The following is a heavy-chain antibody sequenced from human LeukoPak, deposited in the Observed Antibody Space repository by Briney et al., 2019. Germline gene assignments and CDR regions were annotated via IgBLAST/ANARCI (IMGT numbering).Heavy chain of an antibody. CDR1: GYTFTSYG. CDR3: ARDGSPPYHFDY. D-gene: IGHD2-2*01. J-gene: IGHJ4*02. V-gene: IGHV1-18*04. Sequence: ASVKVSFKASGYTFTSYGNSWVRQAPGQGLEWMGWISAYNGNTNYAQKLQGRVTMTTDTSTSTAYMELRSLRSDDTAVYYCARDGSPPYHFDYWGQGTLVTVSS. CDR2: ISAYNGNT.